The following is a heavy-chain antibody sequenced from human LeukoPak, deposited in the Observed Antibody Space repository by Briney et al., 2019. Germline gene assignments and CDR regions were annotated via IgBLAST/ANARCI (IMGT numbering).Heavy chain of an antibody. CDR1: GYTFTGYY. Sequence: ASVKVSCKASGYTFTGYYMHWVRQAPGQELEWMGWIHPNSGGTNYAQKFQGRVTITRDTSISTAYMELSRLRSDDTAVYYCARDRGSSSWYEGDRLITDYWGQGTLVTVSS. J-gene: IGHJ4*02. V-gene: IGHV1-2*02. CDR2: IHPNSGGT. CDR3: ARDRGSSSWYEGDRLITDY. D-gene: IGHD6-13*01.